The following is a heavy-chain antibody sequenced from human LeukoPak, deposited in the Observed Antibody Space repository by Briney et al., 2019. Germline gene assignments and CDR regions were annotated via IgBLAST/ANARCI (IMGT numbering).Heavy chain of an antibody. J-gene: IGHJ4*02. D-gene: IGHD3-22*01. V-gene: IGHV1-18*01. CDR1: GYSFTGYG. CDR3: ARGFTYYYDSSGYPILGY. CDR2: ISAYNGNT. Sequence: ASVKVSCKASGYSFTGYGITWVRQAPGQGLEWMGWISAYNGNTNYAQKLQDRVTMTTDTPTSTAYMELRSLRSDDTAAYYCARGFTYYYDSSGYPILGYWGQGTLVTVSS.